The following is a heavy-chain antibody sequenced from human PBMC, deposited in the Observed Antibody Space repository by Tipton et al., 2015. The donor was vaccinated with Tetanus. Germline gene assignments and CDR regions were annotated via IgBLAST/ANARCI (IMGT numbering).Heavy chain of an antibody. Sequence: SLRLSCAASGFIFSSYGLHWVRQAPGKGLEWVAVSWYDGTEKYYADSVKGRFTISSDNSKNALYLQMNSLRAEDTAVYCCAREADCSGGSCFSGDFDNWGQGTQVTVSS. J-gene: IGHJ4*02. CDR2: SWYDGTEK. CDR1: GFIFSSYG. V-gene: IGHV3-33*01. CDR3: AREADCSGGSCFSGDFDN. D-gene: IGHD2-15*01.